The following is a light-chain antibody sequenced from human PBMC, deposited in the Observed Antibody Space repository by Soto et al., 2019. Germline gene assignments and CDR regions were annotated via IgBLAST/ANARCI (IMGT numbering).Light chain of an antibody. J-gene: IGLJ1*01. CDR3: TSYAGGNNV. CDR1: SSDVGGYNY. CDR2: EVN. V-gene: IGLV2-8*01. Sequence: QSALTQPPSASGSPGQSVTISCTGTSSDVGGYNYVSWYQQHPGKGPKLMVYEVNKRPSGVPDRFSGSKSGNTASLTVSGIQAEDEADYYCTSYAGGNNVFGTGTKVTVL.